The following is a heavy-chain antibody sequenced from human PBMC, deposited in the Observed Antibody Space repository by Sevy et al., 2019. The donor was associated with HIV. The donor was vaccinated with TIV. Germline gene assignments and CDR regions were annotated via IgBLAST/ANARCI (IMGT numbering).Heavy chain of an antibody. J-gene: IGHJ4*02. CDR3: VRADPAQHFDS. CDR1: GDTFTNNY. V-gene: IGHV1-46*01. CDR2: IDPSAGNA. Sequence: ASVKVSCKASGDTFTNNYMHCVRQAPGQGLEWMGIIDPSAGNASYAQKFQGRVTMTRDTSTSTLYMDLSSLRSEDTAVYYCVRADPAQHFDSWGQGTLVTVSS.